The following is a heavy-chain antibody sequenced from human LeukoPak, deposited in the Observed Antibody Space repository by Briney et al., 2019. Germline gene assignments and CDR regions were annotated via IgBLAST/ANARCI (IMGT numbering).Heavy chain of an antibody. Sequence: GRSLRLSCAASGLSLSDYDIHWVRLAPGKGLEWVTFIRYDGSNTYAESVKGRFTTSRDNSKNTVYLQMNSLAIEDTAIYYCAKNRWGSVATPDSWGQGTVVTVSS. D-gene: IGHD5-12*01. V-gene: IGHV3-30*02. J-gene: IGHJ4*02. CDR3: AKNRWGSVATPDS. CDR1: GLSLSDYD. CDR2: IRYDGSNT.